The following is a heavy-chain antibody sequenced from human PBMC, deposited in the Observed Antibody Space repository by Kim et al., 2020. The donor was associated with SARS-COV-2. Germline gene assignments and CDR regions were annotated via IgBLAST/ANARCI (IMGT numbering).Heavy chain of an antibody. V-gene: IGHV1-69*13. CDR3: ARGYCSGGSCYGFGY. Sequence: SVKVSCKASGDTFSSYAISWVRQAPGQGLEWMGGIIPIIGTANYAQKLQGRVTITADESTSTAYMELSSLRSDDTAVYYCARGYCSGGSCYGFGYWGQGTLVTVSS. J-gene: IGHJ4*02. D-gene: IGHD2-15*01. CDR1: GDTFSSYA. CDR2: IIPIIGTA.